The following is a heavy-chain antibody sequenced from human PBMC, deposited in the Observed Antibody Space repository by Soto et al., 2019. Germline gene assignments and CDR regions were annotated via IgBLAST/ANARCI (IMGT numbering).Heavy chain of an antibody. CDR1: AETLSNYA. D-gene: IGHD2-2*01. CDR3: ARDGRYCSSTSCYFSGLDV. Sequence: GXSVNGFCKAAAETLSNYAIGWVRQAPGQGLEWMGGIIPIFGTAIYAQKFQVRVTITADESTSTAYMELSSLRSEDTAVYYCARDGRYCSSTSCYFSGLDVWGQGTTVTGSS. V-gene: IGHV1-69*13. CDR2: IIPIFGTA. J-gene: IGHJ6*02.